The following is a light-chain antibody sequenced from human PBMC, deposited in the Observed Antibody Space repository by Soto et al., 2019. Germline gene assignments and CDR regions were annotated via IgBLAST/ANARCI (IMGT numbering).Light chain of an antibody. CDR3: QQYTGPPTT. Sequence: EIELAQSPGTLSLSPGEIATLSYRASQSVGSDYLAWYQQKAGQAPRILIFGASGRATGIPDRFSGSGSGTDFTLTITRLEPEESAGYFCQQYTGPPTTFGQGTRLE. V-gene: IGKV3-20*01. CDR1: QSVGSDY. CDR2: GAS. J-gene: IGKJ5*01.